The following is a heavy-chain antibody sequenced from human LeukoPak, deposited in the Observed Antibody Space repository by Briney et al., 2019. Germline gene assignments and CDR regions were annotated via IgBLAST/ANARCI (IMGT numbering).Heavy chain of an antibody. Sequence: GGSLRLSCAASGFTLNSNYMSWVRQAPGKGLEWVSVIYGGGRTYYADSVRGRFTISRDNSKGTLYLQMSSLRAEDTAVYYCAKGWTSIKYDSWGQGTLVTVSS. J-gene: IGHJ4*02. D-gene: IGHD3/OR15-3a*01. CDR3: AKGWTSIKYDS. CDR2: IYGGGRT. V-gene: IGHV3-53*01. CDR1: GFTLNSNY.